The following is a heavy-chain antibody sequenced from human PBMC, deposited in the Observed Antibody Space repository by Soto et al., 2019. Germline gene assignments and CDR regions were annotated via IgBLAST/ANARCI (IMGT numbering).Heavy chain of an antibody. V-gene: IGHV3-48*02. J-gene: IGHJ4*02. CDR2: ISGGGRPI. CDR3: ARDLGWAFDS. D-gene: IGHD6-19*01. Sequence: EVQLVESGGGSVQPGGSLRLSCAASGFTFSTFSMNWVRQAPGRGLEWISYISGGGRPISYADSVKGRFTISRANAKNSLYLQMESLTDADTAVYYCARDLGWAFDSWGQGTLVTFSS. CDR1: GFTFSTFS.